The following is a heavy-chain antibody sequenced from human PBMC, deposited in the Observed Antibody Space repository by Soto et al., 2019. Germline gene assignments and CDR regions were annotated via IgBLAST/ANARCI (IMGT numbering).Heavy chain of an antibody. CDR3: AGSIAAAGNIVY. V-gene: IGHV4-59*01. D-gene: IGHD6-13*01. CDR1: GGSISSYY. Sequence: PSETLSLTCTVSGGSISSYYWSWIRQPPGKGLEWIGYIYYSGSTNYNPSLKSRVTISVDTSKNQFSLKLSSVTAADTAVYYCAGSIAAAGNIVYWRGGTLVTVSS. J-gene: IGHJ4*02. CDR2: IYYSGST.